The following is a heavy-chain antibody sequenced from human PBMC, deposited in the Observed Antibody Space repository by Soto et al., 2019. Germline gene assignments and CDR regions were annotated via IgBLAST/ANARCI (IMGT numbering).Heavy chain of an antibody. CDR2: INPRGGST. D-gene: IGHD4-17*01. Sequence: QVQLVQSGAEVKKPGASVKVSCKASGYTFTSYYMHWVRQAPGQGLEWMRIINPRGGSTSYAQKFQGRVTMTRDRATSTVYMELSSLRSEDTAVYYCARTQLRWISWGADYWGQGTLVTVSS. CDR1: GYTFTSYY. V-gene: IGHV1-46*01. CDR3: ARTQLRWISWGADY. J-gene: IGHJ4*02.